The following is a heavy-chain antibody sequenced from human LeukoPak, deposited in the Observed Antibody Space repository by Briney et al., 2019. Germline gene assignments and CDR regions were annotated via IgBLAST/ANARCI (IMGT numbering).Heavy chain of an antibody. V-gene: IGHV1-69*13. Sequence: GASVKVSCKASGGTLSSYAISWVRQAPGQGLEWMEGIIPIFGTANYAQKFQGRVTITADESTSTAYMELSSLRSEDTAVYYCARGSTSDRPLDHWGQETLVTISS. CDR3: ARGSTSDRPLDH. CDR2: IIPIFGTA. J-gene: IGHJ4*02. CDR1: GGTLSSYA. D-gene: IGHD2-2*01.